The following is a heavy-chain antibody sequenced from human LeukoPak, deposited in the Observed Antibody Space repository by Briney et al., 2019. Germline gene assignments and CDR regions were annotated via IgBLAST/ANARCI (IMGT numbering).Heavy chain of an antibody. D-gene: IGHD4-23*01. V-gene: IGHV4-34*01. CDR3: AGHLRWFDY. Sequence: SETLSLTCAVYGGSFSGYYWSWIRQPPGKGLEWIGEINHSGSTNYNPSLKSRVTISVDTSRNQFSLKLSSVTAADTAVYYCAGHLRWFDYWGQGTLVTVSS. J-gene: IGHJ4*02. CDR1: GGSFSGYY. CDR2: INHSGST.